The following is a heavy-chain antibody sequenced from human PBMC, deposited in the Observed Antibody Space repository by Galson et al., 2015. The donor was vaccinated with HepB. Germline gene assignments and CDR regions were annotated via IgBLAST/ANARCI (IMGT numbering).Heavy chain of an antibody. CDR1: GYTFTSYG. J-gene: IGHJ3*02. CDR2: ISAYNGNT. Sequence: SVKVSCKASGYTFTSYGISWVRQAPGQGLEWMGWISAYNGNTNYAQKLQGRVTMTTDTSTSTAYMELRSLRSDDTAVYYCARVIPPAFRADYGDYEGLDIWGQGTMVTVSS. CDR3: ARVIPPAFRADYGDYEGLDI. V-gene: IGHV1-18*01. D-gene: IGHD4-17*01.